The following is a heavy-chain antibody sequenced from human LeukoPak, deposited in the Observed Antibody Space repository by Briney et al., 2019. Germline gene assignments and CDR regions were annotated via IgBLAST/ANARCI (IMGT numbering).Heavy chain of an antibody. J-gene: IGHJ4*02. CDR2: IYTSGST. CDR3: ATDAYYYDSSGYSTSVHYFDY. Sequence: SQTLSLTCTVSGASISSGSYYWNWIRQPAGKGLEWIGRIYTSGSTNYNPSLKSRVTVSLDTSKNQFSLKLSSVTAADTAVYYCATDAYYYDSSGYSTSVHYFDYWGQRTLVTVSS. CDR1: GASISSGSYY. D-gene: IGHD3-22*01. V-gene: IGHV4-61*02.